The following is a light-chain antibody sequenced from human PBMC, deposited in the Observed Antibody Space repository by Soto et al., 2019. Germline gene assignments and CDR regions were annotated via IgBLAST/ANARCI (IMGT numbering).Light chain of an antibody. J-gene: IGLJ2*01. CDR1: SSNIGAGYD. CDR3: QSYDSSLREV. Sequence: QSVLTQPPSVSGAPGQRVTISCTGSSSNIGAGYDVHWYQQLPGTAPKLLIYGNSNRPSGVPDRFSGSKSGTSASLAITGLQAEHEAHYYCQSYDSSLREVFGGGTKLTVL. V-gene: IGLV1-40*01. CDR2: GNS.